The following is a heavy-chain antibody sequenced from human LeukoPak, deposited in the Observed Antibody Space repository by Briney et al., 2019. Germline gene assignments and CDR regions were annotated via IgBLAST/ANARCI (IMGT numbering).Heavy chain of an antibody. V-gene: IGHV3-7*01. CDR2: IKDDGRDK. CDR3: AVDTARGWGY. Sequence: GGSLRLSCAASGFTFSRYWMSWVRQAPGKGLEWVANIKDDGRDKYYVDSVKGRFTISRDNAKNAVHLQMNSLRVEDTAVYYCAVDTARGWGYWGQGTLVTVSS. D-gene: IGHD5-18*01. J-gene: IGHJ4*02. CDR1: GFTFSRYW.